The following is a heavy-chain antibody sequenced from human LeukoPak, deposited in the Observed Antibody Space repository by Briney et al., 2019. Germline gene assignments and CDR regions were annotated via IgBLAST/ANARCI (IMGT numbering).Heavy chain of an antibody. CDR1: GGSFSGYY. D-gene: IGHD4-17*01. Sequence: PSETLSLTCAVYGGSFSGYYWSWIRQPPGKGLEWIGEINHSGSTNYNPSLKSRVTISVDTSKNQFSLKLSSVTAADTAVYYCARFRAYGDYRLYYYYYMDVWGKGTTVTVSS. CDR2: INHSGST. J-gene: IGHJ6*03. V-gene: IGHV4-34*01. CDR3: ARFRAYGDYRLYYYYYMDV.